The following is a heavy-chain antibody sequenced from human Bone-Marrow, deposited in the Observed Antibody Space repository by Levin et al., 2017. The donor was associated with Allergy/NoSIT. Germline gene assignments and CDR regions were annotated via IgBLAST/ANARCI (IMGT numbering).Heavy chain of an antibody. CDR1: GGTFSSYS. V-gene: IGHV1-69*08. CDR2: IIPVLGTT. Sequence: AASVKVSCKASGGTFSSYSIGWIRQAPGQGLEWMGGIIPVLGTTKYAQKFQGRVTISADKSTTTAYMELSSLTSGDTAVYYCARIFGQGDRGGYYYGWGQGTLVTVSS. D-gene: IGHD3-22*01. CDR3: ARIFGQGDRGGYYYG. J-gene: IGHJ4*02.